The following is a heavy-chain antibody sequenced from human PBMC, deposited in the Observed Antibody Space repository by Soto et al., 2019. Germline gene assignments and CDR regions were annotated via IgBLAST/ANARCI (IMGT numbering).Heavy chain of an antibody. D-gene: IGHD4-4*01. CDR1: GGSFSGYY. V-gene: IGHV4-34*01. J-gene: IGHJ4*02. Sequence: QVQLQQWGAGLLKPSETLSLTCAVYGGSFSGYYWSWIRQPPGKGLEWIGEINHSESTNYNPSLKRRVAISVDTSKNQFSLKLSSMTAADTAVYYCATRGGYSSLWGQGTLVTVSS. CDR2: INHSEST. CDR3: ATRGGYSSL.